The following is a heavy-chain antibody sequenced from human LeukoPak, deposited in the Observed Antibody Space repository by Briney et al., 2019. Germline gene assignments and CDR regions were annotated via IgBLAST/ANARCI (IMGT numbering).Heavy chain of an antibody. D-gene: IGHD3-16*01. CDR2: INHSGST. V-gene: IGHV4-34*01. CDR1: GGSFSGYY. Sequence: PSEALSLTCAVYGGSFSGYYWSWIRQPPGKGLEWIGEINHSGSTNYNPSLKSRVTISVDTPKNQLSLKLSSVTAADTAVYYCARVVDPGGYYYFYYMDVWGKGTTVTVSS. CDR3: ARVVDPGGYYYFYYMDV. J-gene: IGHJ6*03.